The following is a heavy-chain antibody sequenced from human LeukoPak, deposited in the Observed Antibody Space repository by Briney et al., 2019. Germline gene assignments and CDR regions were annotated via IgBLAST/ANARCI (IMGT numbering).Heavy chain of an antibody. J-gene: IGHJ6*03. CDR2: ISWDGGST. V-gene: IGHV3-43*01. Sequence: GGSLRLSCAASGFTFDDYTMHWVRQAPGKGLEWVSLISWDGGSTYYADSVKGRFTISRDNSKNSLYLQMNSLRTEDTALYYCAKDTGLDYYYMDVWGKGTTVTVSS. CDR3: AKDTGLDYYYMDV. CDR1: GFTFDDYT.